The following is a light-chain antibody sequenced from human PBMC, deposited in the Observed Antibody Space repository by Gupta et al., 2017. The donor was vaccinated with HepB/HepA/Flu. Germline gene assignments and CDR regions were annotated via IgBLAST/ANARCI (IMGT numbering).Light chain of an antibody. J-gene: IGKJ2*02. CDR2: AAS. V-gene: IGKV1-8*01. CDR3: QQYDSYPMCT. CDR1: QGISSY. Sequence: AIRMTQSPYSFSASTGDRVTITCRASQGISSYLAWYQQKPGKDPKLLIYAASTLQSGVPSRFIGSGFGTDCTLTICCLQSEDLATDYCQQYDSYPMCTFGQGTKVDIK.